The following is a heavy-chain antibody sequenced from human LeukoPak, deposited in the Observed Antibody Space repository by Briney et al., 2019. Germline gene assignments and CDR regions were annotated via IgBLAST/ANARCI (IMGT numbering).Heavy chain of an antibody. CDR2: INHSGST. V-gene: IGHV4-34*01. J-gene: IGHJ6*02. CDR3: AIAVFWSGYYTSYYYYGMDV. D-gene: IGHD3-3*01. CDR1: GGSFSGYY. Sequence: SETLSLTCAVCGGSFSGYYWSWIRQPPGKGLGLVGEINHSGSTSYNPSLKSRVTISVDTSKNQFSLKLSSVTPADTAVYYCAIAVFWSGYYTSYYYYGMDVWGQGTTVTVSS.